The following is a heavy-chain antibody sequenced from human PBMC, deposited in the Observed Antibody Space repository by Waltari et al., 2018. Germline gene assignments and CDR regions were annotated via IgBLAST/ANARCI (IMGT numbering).Heavy chain of an antibody. CDR2: ISSSSSTI. CDR1: GFTFSSYS. Sequence: EVQLVESGGGLVQPGGSLRLSCAASGFTFSSYSMNWVRQAPGKGLEWVSYISSSSSTIYYADSVKGRFTISRDNAKNSLYLQMNSLRAEDTAVYYCARDGVGATRLLDYWGQGTLVTVSS. V-gene: IGHV3-48*04. CDR3: ARDGVGATRLLDY. J-gene: IGHJ4*02. D-gene: IGHD1-26*01.